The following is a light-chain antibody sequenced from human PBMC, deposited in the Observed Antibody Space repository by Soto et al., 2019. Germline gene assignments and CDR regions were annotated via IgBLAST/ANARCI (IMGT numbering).Light chain of an antibody. CDR3: QSYDSSLSGYV. CDR1: SSNIGAGYE. Sequence: QSVLTQPPSVSEAPGQRVTISCTGSSSNIGAGYEAHWYQQVPGTAPQLLIYENNNRPSWVPDRFSGSKSGTSASLAINGLQAEDEAEYYCQSYDSSLSGYVFGTGTKLTVL. CDR2: ENN. V-gene: IGLV1-40*01. J-gene: IGLJ1*01.